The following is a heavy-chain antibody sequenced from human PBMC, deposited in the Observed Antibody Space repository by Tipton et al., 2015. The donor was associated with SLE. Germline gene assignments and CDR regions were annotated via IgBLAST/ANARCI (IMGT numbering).Heavy chain of an antibody. CDR3: ARGQLMGRAAPYIDV. Sequence: GLVKPSETLSLTCAVYGGSFRSYYWSWIRQPPGKGLEWIGEINQSGNTDYKSSLKSRVTISVDTSKNQFSLKLTSVTAADTAVYYCARGQLMGRAAPYIDVWGRGTTVIVSS. V-gene: IGHV4-34*01. CDR2: INQSGNT. J-gene: IGHJ6*03. CDR1: GGSFRSYY. D-gene: IGHD1-1*01.